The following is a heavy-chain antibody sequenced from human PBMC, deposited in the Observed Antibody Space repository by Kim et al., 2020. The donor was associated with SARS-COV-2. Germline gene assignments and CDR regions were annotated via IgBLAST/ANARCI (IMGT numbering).Heavy chain of an antibody. CDR1: GFTFSSYA. J-gene: IGHJ6*01. D-gene: IGHD3-3*01. CDR3: AEDVSRITIFGVVTRGGMDV. CDR2: ISGSGGST. Sequence: GGSLRLSCAAAGFTFSSYAMSWVRQAPGKGLEWVSAISGSGGSTYYADSVKGRFTICRDNYKHTRYMQMNSLRAEDTAVYYCAEDVSRITIFGVVTRGGMDVWGQGTTVTVSS. V-gene: IGHV3-23*01.